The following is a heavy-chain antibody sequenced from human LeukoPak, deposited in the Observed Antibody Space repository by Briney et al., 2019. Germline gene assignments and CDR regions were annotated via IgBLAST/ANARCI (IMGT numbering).Heavy chain of an antibody. D-gene: IGHD3-22*01. V-gene: IGHV3-23*01. CDR2: ISGSGGRT. Sequence: SGGSLRLSCEASGSTFSSYAMSWVRRAPGKGLEGVSAISGSGGRTYHADSVKGRFIISRDISKNTLYLQMNSLRAEDTAVYYCAKVGPCDSSGYSFDYWGQGTLVTVYS. CDR3: AKVGPCDSSGYSFDY. CDR1: GSTFSSYA. J-gene: IGHJ4*02.